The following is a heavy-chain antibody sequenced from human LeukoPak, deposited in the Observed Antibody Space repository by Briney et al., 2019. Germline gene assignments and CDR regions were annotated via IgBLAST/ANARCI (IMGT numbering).Heavy chain of an antibody. J-gene: IGHJ6*02. V-gene: IGHV4-34*01. D-gene: IGHD6-19*01. CDR2: INHSGST. Sequence: SETLSLTCAVYGGSFSGYYWSWIRQPPGKGLEWIGEINHSGSTNYNPSLKSRVTISVDTSKNQFSLKLSSVTAADTAVYYCARGSGWYLYYYYYGMDVWGQGTTVTVSS. CDR3: ARGSGWYLYYYYYGMDV. CDR1: GGSFSGYY.